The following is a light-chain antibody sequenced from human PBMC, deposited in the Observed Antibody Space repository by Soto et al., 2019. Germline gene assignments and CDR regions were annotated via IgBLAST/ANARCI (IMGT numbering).Light chain of an antibody. V-gene: IGKV2-30*01. CDR1: EMLVFSDGFAY. CDR2: KVS. J-gene: IGKJ1*01. CDR3: MQGSEWPWP. Sequence: GLMTLSPVSLAVPLGHRAWISCRCGEMLVFSDGFAYWNAFQQRPGQSPRRLIYKVSTRDSGVPDRFSGSGSGTDFTLKISRVEAGDVGGYYCMQGSEWPWPFGQVGKA.